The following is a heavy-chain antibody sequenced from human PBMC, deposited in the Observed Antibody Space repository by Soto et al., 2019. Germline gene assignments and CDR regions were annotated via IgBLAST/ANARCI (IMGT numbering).Heavy chain of an antibody. D-gene: IGHD1-26*01. CDR3: AIFVITGSYYDAFDL. CDR1: GGSISSSRCH. J-gene: IGHJ3*01. CDR2: IKYSGTT. Sequence: SETLSLTCTVSGGSISSSRCHWGWIRQPPGKGLEWIASIKYSGTTFYNPSLKSRVTLSVDTSKNQFALKLSSVTAAETAVYYCAIFVITGSYYDAFDLWGQGTLVTVSS. V-gene: IGHV4-39*01.